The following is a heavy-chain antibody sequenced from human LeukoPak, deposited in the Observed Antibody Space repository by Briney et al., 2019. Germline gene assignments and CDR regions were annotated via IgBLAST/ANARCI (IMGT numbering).Heavy chain of an antibody. CDR2: ISSSSSYI. D-gene: IGHD6-19*01. CDR3: ARDSAAVAGRVY. J-gene: IGHJ4*02. Sequence: GGSLRLSCAASGFTFSSYSMNWVRQAPGKGLEWVSSISSSSSYIYYADSVKGRFTISRDNAKNSLYLQMNSLRAEDTAVYYCARDSAAVAGRVYWGQGTLVTVSS. CDR1: GFTFSSYS. V-gene: IGHV3-21*01.